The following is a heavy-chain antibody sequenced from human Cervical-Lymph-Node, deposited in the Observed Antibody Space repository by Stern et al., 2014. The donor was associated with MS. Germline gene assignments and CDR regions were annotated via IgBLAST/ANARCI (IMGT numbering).Heavy chain of an antibody. CDR2: IWPGDLYD. J-gene: IGHJ5*02. D-gene: IGHD3-16*01. V-gene: IGHV5-51*01. Sequence: VQLVQSGAEVKKPGESLKISCQVSGNNFTTYWIGWVRQKPGAGLEWMGIIWPGDLYDGYNPPFHGRVPISVDKSTSTAYVQWRSLKASDTAIYYCARRLPGGYFDPWGQGTLVTVSS. CDR3: ARRLPGGYFDP. CDR1: GNNFTTYW.